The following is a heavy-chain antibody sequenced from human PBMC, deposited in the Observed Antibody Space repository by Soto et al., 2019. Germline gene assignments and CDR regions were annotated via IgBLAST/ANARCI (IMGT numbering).Heavy chain of an antibody. CDR2: ISYDGSNK. V-gene: IGHV3-30*18. CDR1: GFTFSSYG. Sequence: PGGSLRLSCAASGFTFSSYGMHWVRQAPGKGLEWVAVISYDGSNKYYADSVKGRFTISRDNSKNTLYLQMNSLRAEDTAVYYCAKYRFQFDVVESPVDYWGQGTLVTVSS. J-gene: IGHJ4*02. D-gene: IGHD2-2*01. CDR3: AKYRFQFDVVESPVDY.